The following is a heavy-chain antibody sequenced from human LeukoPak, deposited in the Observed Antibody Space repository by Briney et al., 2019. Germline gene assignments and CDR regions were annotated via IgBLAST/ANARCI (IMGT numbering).Heavy chain of an antibody. J-gene: IGHJ4*02. V-gene: IGHV3-48*04. D-gene: IGHD3-22*01. CDR1: GFTSSSYG. CDR3: ARTIYYDSSGYSPYYFDY. Sequence: GGTLRLSCAASGFTSSSYGMSWVRQAPGKGLEWVSYISSSGSTIYYADSVKGRFTISRDNAKNSLYLQMNSLRAEDTAVYYCARTIYYDSSGYSPYYFDYWGQGTLVTVSS. CDR2: ISSSGSTI.